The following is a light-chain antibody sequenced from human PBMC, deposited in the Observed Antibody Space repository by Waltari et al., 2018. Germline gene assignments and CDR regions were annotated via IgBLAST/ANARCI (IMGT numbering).Light chain of an antibody. CDR3: QQRSNWPPGLT. CDR1: QSVSSY. Sequence: PGERATLSCRASQSVSSYLAWYQQKPGQAPRLLIYDASNRATGIPARFSGSGSGTDFTLTISSLEPEDFAVYYCQQRSNWPPGLTFGGGTKVEIK. CDR2: DAS. V-gene: IGKV3-11*01. J-gene: IGKJ4*01.